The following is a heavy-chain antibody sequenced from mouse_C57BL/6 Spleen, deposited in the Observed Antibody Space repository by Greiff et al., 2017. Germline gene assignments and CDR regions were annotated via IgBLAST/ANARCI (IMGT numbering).Heavy chain of an antibody. J-gene: IGHJ4*01. CDR1: GFTFTDYY. CDR3: ASLDSSGPYAMDY. Sequence: EVHLVESGGGLVQPGGSLSLSCAASGFTFTDYYMSWVRQPPGKALEWLGFIRNKANGYTTEYSASVKGRFTISRDNSQSILYLQMNALRAEDSATYYCASLDSSGPYAMDYWGQGTSVTVSS. CDR2: IRNKANGYTT. D-gene: IGHD3-2*02. V-gene: IGHV7-3*01.